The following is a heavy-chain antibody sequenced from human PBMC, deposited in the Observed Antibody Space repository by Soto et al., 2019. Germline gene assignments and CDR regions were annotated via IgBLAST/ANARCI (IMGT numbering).Heavy chain of an antibody. CDR2: IYDNGTT. CDR1: GLTVSNAY. J-gene: IGHJ6*02. V-gene: IGHV3-53*01. CDR3: VRPLPSGRNYGLDV. D-gene: IGHD3-10*01. Sequence: TGGSLRLSCAASGLTVSNAYMAWVRQAPGMGLEWVSVIYDNGTTYYADSVKGRFTISRDTSTNTLPLQMDSLRAEDTAVYYCVRPLPSGRNYGLDVWGHGTTVTVSS.